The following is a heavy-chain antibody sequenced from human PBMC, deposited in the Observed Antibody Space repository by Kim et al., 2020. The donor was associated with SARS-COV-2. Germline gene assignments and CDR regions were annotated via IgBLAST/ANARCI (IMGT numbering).Heavy chain of an antibody. Sequence: GGSLRLSCAASGFSFSTYWMTWVRQAPGKGLEWVANIKEDGSEKYYVDSVKGRFTISRDNAKNSLYLHMNSLRAEDTAVYSCARTRIDYWGQGTLVTVSS. CDR3: ARTRIDY. CDR2: IKEDGSEK. CDR1: GFSFSTYW. V-gene: IGHV3-7*01. J-gene: IGHJ4*02.